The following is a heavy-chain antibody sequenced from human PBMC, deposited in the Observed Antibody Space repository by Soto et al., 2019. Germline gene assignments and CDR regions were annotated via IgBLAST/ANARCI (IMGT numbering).Heavy chain of an antibody. CDR3: ARVGARGGYYYYYGMDV. D-gene: IGHD1-26*01. J-gene: IGHJ6*02. CDR2: INHSGST. CDR1: GGSFSGYY. Sequence: SETLSLTCAVYGGSFSGYYWSWIRQPPGKGLEWIGEINHSGSTNYNPSLKSRVTISVDTSKNQFSLKLSSVTAADTAVYYCARVGARGGYYYYYGMDVWGQGTTVTV. V-gene: IGHV4-34*01.